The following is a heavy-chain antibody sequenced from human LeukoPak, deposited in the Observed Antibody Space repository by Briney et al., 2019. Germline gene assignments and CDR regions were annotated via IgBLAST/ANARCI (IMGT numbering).Heavy chain of an antibody. D-gene: IGHD4-17*01. CDR3: ARDRDLDGDYYYYGMDV. CDR1: GFTFSSYS. J-gene: IGHJ6*02. V-gene: IGHV3-21*01. Sequence: GGSLRLSCAASGFTFSSYSMNWVRQAPGKGLEWVSSISSSSSYIYYADSVKGRFTISRDNAKNSLYLQMNSLRAEDTAVYYCARDRDLDGDYYYYGMDVWGQGTTVTVSS. CDR2: ISSSSSYI.